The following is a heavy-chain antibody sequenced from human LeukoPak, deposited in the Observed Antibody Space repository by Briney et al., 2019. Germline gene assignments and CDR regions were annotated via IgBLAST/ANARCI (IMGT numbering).Heavy chain of an antibody. Sequence: SETLSLTCIVSGGSISSSSYYWGWIRQPPGKGLERIGSIYYSGSTYYNPSLKSRVTISVDTSKNQFSLILSSVTAADTAVYFCARDRHVTDKLGGDAFDIWGQGTTVTVS. CDR3: ARDRHVTDKLGGDAFDI. V-gene: IGHV4-39*07. J-gene: IGHJ3*02. CDR1: GGSISSSSYY. D-gene: IGHD3-16*01. CDR2: IYYSGST.